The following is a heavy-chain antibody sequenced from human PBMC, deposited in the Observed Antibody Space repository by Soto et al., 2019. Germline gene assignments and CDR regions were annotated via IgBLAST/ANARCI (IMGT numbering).Heavy chain of an antibody. CDR2: ISYDGSNK. V-gene: IGHV3-30-3*01. Sequence: QVQLVESGGGVVQPGRSLRLSCAASGFTFSSYAMHWVRQAPGKGLEWVAVISYDGSNKYYADSVKGRFTISRDNSKNALYLQMNSLRAEDTAVYYCAMIPSSVTTLDAFDIWGQGTMVTVSS. J-gene: IGHJ3*02. CDR3: AMIPSSVTTLDAFDI. D-gene: IGHD4-17*01. CDR1: GFTFSSYA.